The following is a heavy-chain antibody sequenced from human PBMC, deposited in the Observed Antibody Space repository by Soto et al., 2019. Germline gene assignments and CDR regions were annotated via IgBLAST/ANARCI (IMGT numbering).Heavy chain of an antibody. Sequence: ASVKVSCKASGYTFTGYYMHWVRQAPGQGLEWMGWINPNSGGTNYAQKFQGWVTMTRDTSISTAYMELRSLRSDDTAVYYCARDGTRGPFDYWGQGTLVTVSS. CDR1: GYTFTGYY. J-gene: IGHJ4*02. CDR3: ARDGTRGPFDY. CDR2: INPNSGGT. D-gene: IGHD1-1*01. V-gene: IGHV1-2*04.